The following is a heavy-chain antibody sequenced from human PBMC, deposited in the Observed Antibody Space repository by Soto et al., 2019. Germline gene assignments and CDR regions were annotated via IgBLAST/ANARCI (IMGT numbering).Heavy chain of an antibody. Sequence: GSSVKVSCKASGYTFTGYYMHWVRQAPGQGLEWMGWINPNSGGTNYAQKFQGRVTMTRDTSISTAYMELSGLRSDDTAVYYCARAAVGDFWSGYWFLYGMDVWGQGTTVTVSS. CDR2: INPNSGGT. D-gene: IGHD3-3*01. J-gene: IGHJ6*02. CDR1: GYTFTGYY. CDR3: ARAAVGDFWSGYWFLYGMDV. V-gene: IGHV1-2*02.